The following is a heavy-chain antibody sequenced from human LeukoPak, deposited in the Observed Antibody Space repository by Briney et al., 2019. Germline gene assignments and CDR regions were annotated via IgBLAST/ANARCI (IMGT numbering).Heavy chain of an antibody. Sequence: SETLSLTCAVYGGSFSGYYWSWIRQPPGKGLEWIGEINHSGSTNYNPSLKSRVTISVDTSKNQFSLKLSSVTAADTAVYYCARGLSYSYYFDYWGQGTLVTVSS. CDR3: ARGLSYSYYFDY. CDR2: INHSGST. V-gene: IGHV4-34*01. J-gene: IGHJ4*02. CDR1: GGSFSGYY. D-gene: IGHD3-10*01.